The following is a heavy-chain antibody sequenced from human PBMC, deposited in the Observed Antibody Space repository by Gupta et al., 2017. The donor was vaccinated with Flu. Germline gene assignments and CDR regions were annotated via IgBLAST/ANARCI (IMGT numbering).Heavy chain of an antibody. Sequence: SWIRQPPGKGLEWIGEINHSGSTNYNPSLKSRVTISVDTSKNQFSLKLSSVTAADTAVYYCARSGRNRYGGKGYYYYMDVWGKGTTVTVSS. CDR3: ARSGRNRYGGKGYYYYMDV. CDR2: INHSGST. D-gene: IGHD2-15*01. J-gene: IGHJ6*03. V-gene: IGHV4-34*01.